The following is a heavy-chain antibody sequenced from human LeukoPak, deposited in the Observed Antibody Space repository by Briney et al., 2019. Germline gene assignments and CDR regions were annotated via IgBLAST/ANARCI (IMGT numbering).Heavy chain of an antibody. CDR3: ARRAAVAGQPAFDI. CDR1: GASISSYY. D-gene: IGHD6-19*01. Sequence: SETLSPTCTVSGASISSYYWNWIRQPAGKGLEWIGRIYSSGNTNYNPSLKSRVTMSLDTSKNQFSLKLSSVTAADTAVYYCARRAAVAGQPAFDIWGQGTMVTVSS. V-gene: IGHV4-4*07. CDR2: IYSSGNT. J-gene: IGHJ3*02.